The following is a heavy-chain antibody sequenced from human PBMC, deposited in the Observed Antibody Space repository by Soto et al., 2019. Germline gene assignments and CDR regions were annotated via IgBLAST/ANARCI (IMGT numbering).Heavy chain of an antibody. J-gene: IGHJ5*01. CDR2: IDPSDSYT. CDR3: ARHKTNYYDRAVVNWFDP. Sequence: PGESLKISCKGSGYSFTSYWISWVRQMPGKGLEWMGRIDPSDSYTNYSPSFQGHVTISADKSISTAYLQWSSLKASDTAMYYCARHKTNYYDRAVVNWFDPWGQGTLVTVSS. CDR1: GYSFTSYW. D-gene: IGHD3-22*01. V-gene: IGHV5-10-1*01.